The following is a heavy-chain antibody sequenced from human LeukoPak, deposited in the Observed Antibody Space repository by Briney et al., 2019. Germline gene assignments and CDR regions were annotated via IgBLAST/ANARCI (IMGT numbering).Heavy chain of an antibody. Sequence: GGSLRLSCAASGFTFSNYWMTWVRQTPGKGLEWVAHINQDGSEEHYMDSAKARFTISRDNAKNSLSLQMNSLRAEDTAVYHCVRDGGVSGYELLDYWGQGTLVTVSS. CDR2: INQDGSEE. CDR1: GFTFSNYW. J-gene: IGHJ4*02. V-gene: IGHV3-7*01. CDR3: VRDGGVSGYELLDY. D-gene: IGHD5-12*01.